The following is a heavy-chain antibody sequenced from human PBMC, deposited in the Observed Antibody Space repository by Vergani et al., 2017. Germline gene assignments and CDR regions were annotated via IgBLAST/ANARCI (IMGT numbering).Heavy chain of an antibody. CDR3: AKGFKEMATTHYDY. CDR1: GFTFSSYA. Sequence: EVQLLESGGGLVQPGGSLRLSCAASGFTFSSYAMSWVRQAPGKGLEWVSAISGSGGSTYYADSVKGRFTISRDNAKNSLYLQMNSLRAEDTALYYCAKGFKEMATTHYDYWGQGTLVTVSS. V-gene: IGHV3-23*01. CDR2: ISGSGGST. D-gene: IGHD5-24*01. J-gene: IGHJ4*02.